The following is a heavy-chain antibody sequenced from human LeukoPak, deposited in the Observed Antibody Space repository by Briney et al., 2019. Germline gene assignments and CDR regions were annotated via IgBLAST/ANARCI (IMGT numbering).Heavy chain of an antibody. V-gene: IGHV3-21*04. CDR3: ANPPTVTSFDH. CDR2: ISTSSSYI. D-gene: IGHD4-11*01. Sequence: PGGSLRLSCAASGFTFSSYEMSWVRQAPGKGLEWVSSISTSSSYIYYADSVKGRFTISRDNARNSLYLQMNSLRAEDTAVYYCANPPTVTSFDHWGQGTLVTVSS. CDR1: GFTFSSYE. J-gene: IGHJ4*02.